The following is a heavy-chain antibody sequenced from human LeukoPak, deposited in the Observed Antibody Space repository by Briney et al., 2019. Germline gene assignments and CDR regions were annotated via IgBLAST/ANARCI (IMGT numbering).Heavy chain of an antibody. V-gene: IGHV3-30-3*01. Sequence: GGSLRLSCAASGFTFSSYAMHWVRQAPGKGLEWVAVISYDGSNKYCADSVKGRFTISRDNSKNTLYLQMNSLRAEDTAVYYCARGGSGGSFVMSFYFDYWGQGTLVTVSS. J-gene: IGHJ4*02. CDR2: ISYDGSNK. CDR1: GFTFSSYA. D-gene: IGHD2-15*01. CDR3: ARGGSGGSFVMSFYFDY.